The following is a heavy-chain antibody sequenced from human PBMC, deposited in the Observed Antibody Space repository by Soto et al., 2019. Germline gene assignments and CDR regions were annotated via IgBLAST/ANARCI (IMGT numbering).Heavy chain of an antibody. CDR1: GFTFANHW. Sequence: EVQLVESGGGLVQPGGSLRLSCAASGFTFANHWMHWVRQAPGKGLEWVSRVISDGNTIDYADSVKGRFTVSRDNAKNTLYLQMNSLRAEDTAVYYCATAEVDHWGPGTLGTVSS. CDR3: ATAEVDH. V-gene: IGHV3-74*01. CDR2: VISDGNTI. J-gene: IGHJ5*02.